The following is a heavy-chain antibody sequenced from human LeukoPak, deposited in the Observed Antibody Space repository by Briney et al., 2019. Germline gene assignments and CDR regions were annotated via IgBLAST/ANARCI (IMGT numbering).Heavy chain of an antibody. D-gene: IGHD1-26*01. Sequence: PGGSLRLSCAASGFTISTEYMNWVRQAPGKGLEWVSVIYSDGNTYYADSVKGRFTISRDNSRNTLYLQMNSLRTEDTAIYYCARSWDARLNFDYWGQGTLVTVSS. CDR3: ARSWDARLNFDY. V-gene: IGHV3-66*02. CDR1: GFTISTEY. CDR2: IYSDGNT. J-gene: IGHJ4*02.